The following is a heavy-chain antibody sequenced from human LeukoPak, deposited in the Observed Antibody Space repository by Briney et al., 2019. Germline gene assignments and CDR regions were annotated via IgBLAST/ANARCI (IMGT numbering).Heavy chain of an antibody. J-gene: IGHJ4*02. Sequence: SVTVSCKASGGTFSSYAISWVRQAPGQGLEWMGGIIPIFGTANYAQKFQGRVTITADKSTSTAYMELSSLRSEDTAVYYCARVPEHYYDSSGSYYFDYWGQGTLVTVSS. CDR1: GGTFSSYA. CDR3: ARVPEHYYDSSGSYYFDY. CDR2: IIPIFGTA. V-gene: IGHV1-69*06. D-gene: IGHD3-22*01.